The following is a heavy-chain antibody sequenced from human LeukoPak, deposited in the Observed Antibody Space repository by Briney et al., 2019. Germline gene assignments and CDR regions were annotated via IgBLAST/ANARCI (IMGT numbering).Heavy chain of an antibody. CDR3: ARFRIVGATSDAFDI. CDR2: ISSSSSYI. J-gene: IGHJ3*02. Sequence: PGGSLRLSCAASGFTFSSYSMNWVRQAPGKGLEWVSSISSSSSYIYYADSVKGRFTISRDNAKNSLYLQMNSLRAEDTAVYYCARFRIVGATSDAFDIWGQGTMVTVSS. V-gene: IGHV3-21*01. D-gene: IGHD1-26*01. CDR1: GFTFSSYS.